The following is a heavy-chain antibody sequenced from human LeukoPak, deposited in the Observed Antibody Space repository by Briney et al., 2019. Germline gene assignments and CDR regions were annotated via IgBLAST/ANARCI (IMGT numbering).Heavy chain of an antibody. CDR3: AAGDTAMVTFNY. CDR2: ISGSGGST. Sequence: PGGSLRLSCAASGFTFSSYAMSWVRQAPGKGLEWVSAISGSGGSTYYSDSVKGRFTISRDNSKNTLYLQMNSLRAEGTAVYYCAAGDTAMVTFNYWGQGTLVTVSS. J-gene: IGHJ4*02. V-gene: IGHV3-23*01. CDR1: GFTFSSYA. D-gene: IGHD5-18*01.